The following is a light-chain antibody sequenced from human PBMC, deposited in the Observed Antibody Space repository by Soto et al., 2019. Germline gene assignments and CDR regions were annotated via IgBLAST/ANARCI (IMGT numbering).Light chain of an antibody. J-gene: IGKJ4*01. CDR3: QQYYSYPPS. V-gene: IGKV1-8*01. CDR2: AAS. CDR1: QGISSY. Sequence: AIRMTQSPSSFSASTGDRVTITCRASQGISSYLAWYQQKPGKAPKLLIYAASTLQSGVPSRFSGSGSGTDVTLTISCLQSEDFATYYCQQYYSYPPSFGGGTKVEIK.